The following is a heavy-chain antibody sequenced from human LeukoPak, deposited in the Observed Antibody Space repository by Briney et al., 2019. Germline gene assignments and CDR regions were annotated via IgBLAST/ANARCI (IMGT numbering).Heavy chain of an antibody. CDR3: ARRRFCSSTSCYAGAFDI. J-gene: IGHJ3*02. V-gene: IGHV5-51*01. D-gene: IGHD2-2*01. CDR2: IYPGDSDT. CDR1: GYSFPIYW. Sequence: GESLKISCKGSGYSFPIYWIAWVRQMPGKGLGWMGIIYPGDSDTRYSPFFQGPVTFSADKSISTAYLRWSSLKASDTAMYYCARRRFCSSTSCYAGAFDIWGQGTMVTVSS.